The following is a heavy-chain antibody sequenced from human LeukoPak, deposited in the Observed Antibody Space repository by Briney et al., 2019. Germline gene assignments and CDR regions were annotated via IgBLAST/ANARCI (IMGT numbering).Heavy chain of an antibody. CDR3: AKDMRTDYYDSSGYYPDY. CDR2: IKSKTDGGTT. V-gene: IGHV3-15*01. D-gene: IGHD3-22*01. Sequence: GGSPRLSCAASGFTFSNTWMSWVRQAPGKGLEWVGRIKSKTDGGTTDYAAPVKGRFTISRDDSKNTLYLQMNSLRAEDTAVYYCAKDMRTDYYDSSGYYPDYWGQGTLVTVSS. J-gene: IGHJ4*02. CDR1: GFTFSNTW.